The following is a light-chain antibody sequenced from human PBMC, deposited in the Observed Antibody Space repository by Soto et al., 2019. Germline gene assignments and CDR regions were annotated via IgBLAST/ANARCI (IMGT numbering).Light chain of an antibody. CDR3: QQFDNLPLT. J-gene: IGKJ4*01. Sequence: DIQMTQSPSSLSASVGDRVSITCQASQDMSDYLNWYQQKPGKAPKILIYDASVLEAAVPSRFSGGGSGTHFTLTISSLQAEDVGTYYCQQFDNLPLTFGGGTKVEMK. CDR1: QDMSDY. CDR2: DAS. V-gene: IGKV1-33*01.